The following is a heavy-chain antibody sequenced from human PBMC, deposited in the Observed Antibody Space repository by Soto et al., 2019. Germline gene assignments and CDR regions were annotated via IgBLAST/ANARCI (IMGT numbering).Heavy chain of an antibody. D-gene: IGHD3-10*01. V-gene: IGHV4-59*01. CDR2: IYYSGST. Sequence: SETLSLTCTVSGGSISSYYWSWIRQPPGKGLEWIGYIYYSGSTNYNPSLKSRVTISVDTSKNQFSLKLSSVTAADTAVYYCARDHRDRSYYYYYYMDVWGKGTTVTVSS. CDR3: ARDHRDRSYYYYYYMDV. J-gene: IGHJ6*03. CDR1: GGSISSYY.